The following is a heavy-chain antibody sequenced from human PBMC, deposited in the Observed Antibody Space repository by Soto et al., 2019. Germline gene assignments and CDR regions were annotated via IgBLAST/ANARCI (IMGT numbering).Heavy chain of an antibody. D-gene: IGHD2-15*01. J-gene: IGHJ5*02. Sequence: ASVKVSCKAPGYTFTGYYMHWVRQAPGQGLEWMGWINPNSGGTNYAQKFQGRVTMTRDTSISTAYMELSRLRSDDTAVYYCAREAGGDCSGGSCYLNWFDPWGQGTLVTVSS. CDR2: INPNSGGT. CDR3: AREAGGDCSGGSCYLNWFDP. CDR1: GYTFTGYY. V-gene: IGHV1-2*02.